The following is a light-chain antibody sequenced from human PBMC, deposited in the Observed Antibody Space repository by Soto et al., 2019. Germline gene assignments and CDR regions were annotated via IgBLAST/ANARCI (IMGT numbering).Light chain of an antibody. Sequence: QSALTKPASVSGSPGQSITISCTGTSSDVGSYNLVSWYRHHPGKAPKLIIYEGTKRPSGVSNRFSGSKSGNTASLTISGLQAEDEADYYCCYYAGRSTFEVFGGGTKLTVL. V-gene: IGLV2-23*03. CDR2: EGT. CDR1: SSDVGSYNL. CDR3: CYYAGRSTFEV. J-gene: IGLJ3*02.